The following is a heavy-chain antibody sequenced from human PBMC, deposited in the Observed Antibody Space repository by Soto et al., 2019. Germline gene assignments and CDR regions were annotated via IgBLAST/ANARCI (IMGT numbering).Heavy chain of an antibody. V-gene: IGHV3-13*04. CDR3: TENYYDSSGYYYGMDV. CDR1: GFTFSSYD. Sequence: PGGSLRLSCAASGFTFSSYDMHWVRQPTGKGLEWVAAIGIAGDTYYPGSVQGRFTISRENAKNSLYLQMNSLRAGDTAVYYCTENYYDSSGYYYGMDVWGQGT. J-gene: IGHJ6*02. D-gene: IGHD3-22*01. CDR2: IGIAGDT.